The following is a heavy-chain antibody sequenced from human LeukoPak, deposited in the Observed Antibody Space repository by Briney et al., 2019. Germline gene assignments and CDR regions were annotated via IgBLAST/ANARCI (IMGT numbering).Heavy chain of an antibody. CDR1: GFIFSNYG. CDR3: AREWGRIAVAGGPGY. CDR2: IWYDGRTK. J-gene: IGHJ4*02. V-gene: IGHV3-33*01. Sequence: GGSLRLSCEVSGFIFSNYGMHWVRQAPGKGLEWVALIWYDGRTKFHADSVRGRFTISRGNSANTLYLQMSSLRVEDTAVYYCAREWGRIAVAGGPGYWGQGALVTVSS. D-gene: IGHD6-19*01.